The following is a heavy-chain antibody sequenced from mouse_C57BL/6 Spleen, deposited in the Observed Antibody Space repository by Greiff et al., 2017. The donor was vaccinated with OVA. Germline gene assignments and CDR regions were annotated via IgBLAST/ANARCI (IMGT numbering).Heavy chain of an antibody. D-gene: IGHD1-1*02. J-gene: IGHJ2*01. CDR2: IYPGDGDT. V-gene: IGHV1-80*01. CDR3: ARYGGNYVLCDY. CDR1: GYAFSSYW. Sequence: QVHVKQSGAALVKPGASVKISCKASGYAFSSYWMHWVKQRPGKGLEWIGQIYPGDGDTNSNGKFKGKATLTADKSSSTAYMQLSSLTSEDSAVYFCARYGGNYVLCDYWGQGTTLTVAS.